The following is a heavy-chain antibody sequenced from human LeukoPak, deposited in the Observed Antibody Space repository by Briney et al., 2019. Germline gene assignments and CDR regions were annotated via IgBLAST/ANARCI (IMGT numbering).Heavy chain of an antibody. Sequence: GGSLRLSCAASGFTVSSNYMSWVRQAPGKGLEWVSVIYSGGSTYYADSVKGRFTISRDNSKNTLYLQMNSLRAEDTAVYYCARALQDYGSGSSFPDWGQGTLVTVSS. D-gene: IGHD3-10*01. V-gene: IGHV3-53*01. CDR1: GFTVSSNY. J-gene: IGHJ4*02. CDR2: IYSGGST. CDR3: ARALQDYGSGSSFPD.